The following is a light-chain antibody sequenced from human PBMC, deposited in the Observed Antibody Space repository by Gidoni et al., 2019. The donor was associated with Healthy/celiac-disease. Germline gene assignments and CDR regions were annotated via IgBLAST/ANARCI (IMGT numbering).Light chain of an antibody. CDR1: NLGSKS. CDR2: DDS. J-gene: IGLJ2*01. V-gene: IGLV3-21*02. CDR3: QVWDSSSDHPV. Sequence: SYVLTHPPPPYLSPGQTARITCGGNNLGSKSVHWYQQKPGQAPVLVVYDDSDRPSGIPERFSGSNSGNTATLTISRVEAGDEADYYCQVWDSSSDHPVFGGGTKLTVL.